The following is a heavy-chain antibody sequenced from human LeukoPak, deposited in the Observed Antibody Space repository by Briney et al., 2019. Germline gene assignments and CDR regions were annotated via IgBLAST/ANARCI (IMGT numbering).Heavy chain of an antibody. J-gene: IGHJ1*01. CDR2: INPKSGDT. V-gene: IGHV1-2*04. Sequence: ASVKVSCKASGYTFTDYYMHWVRQAPGQGLEWMAWINPKSGDTKYAQESQGWVTMTRDTSISTAYIELSRSRSDDTAMYYCARGSPVAAAGTAYFHHWGQGTLVTVSS. CDR3: ARGSPVAAAGTAYFHH. D-gene: IGHD6-13*01. CDR1: GYTFTDYY.